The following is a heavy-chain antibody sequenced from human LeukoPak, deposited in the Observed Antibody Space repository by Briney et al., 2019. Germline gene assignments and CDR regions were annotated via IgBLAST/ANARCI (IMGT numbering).Heavy chain of an antibody. CDR2: IYSGGST. CDR3: AHIKAVAGEVYDY. CDR1: GFTVSSTY. V-gene: IGHV3-53*01. J-gene: IGHJ4*02. Sequence: GGSLRLSCAASGFTVSSTYMSWVRQAPGKGLEWVSVIYSGGSTYYADSVKGRFTISRDNSKNTLYLQMNSLRAEDTAVYYCAHIKAVAGEVYDYWGQGTLVTVSS. D-gene: IGHD6-19*01.